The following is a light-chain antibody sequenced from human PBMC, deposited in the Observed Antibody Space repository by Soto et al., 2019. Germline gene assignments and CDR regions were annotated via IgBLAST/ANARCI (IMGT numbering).Light chain of an antibody. CDR3: AAWDGTLSGWV. J-gene: IGLJ3*02. Sequence: QSVLTQPPSASGTPGQRVTISCSGSSSNIGSNYVYWYQQLPGTAPKLLIYSNNQRPSGVPDRFSGSKSGTSASLAISGLRCEDEADYYCAAWDGTLSGWVFGGGTKLTVL. CDR2: SNN. V-gene: IGLV1-47*02. CDR1: SSNIGSNY.